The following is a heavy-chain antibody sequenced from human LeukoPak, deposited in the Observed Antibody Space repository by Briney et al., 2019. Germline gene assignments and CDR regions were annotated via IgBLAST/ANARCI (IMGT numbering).Heavy chain of an antibody. Sequence: GGSLRLSCAASGFTFSDYYMSWIRQAPGKGLEWVSYISSSGTTIYYADSVRGRLTISRDNAKNSLYLQMNSLRAEDTAVYYCARGPAGMYSSGWYGGYYFDYWGQGTLVTVSS. CDR1: GFTFSDYY. D-gene: IGHD6-19*01. J-gene: IGHJ4*02. CDR3: ARGPAGMYSSGWYGGYYFDY. V-gene: IGHV3-11*01. CDR2: ISSSGTTI.